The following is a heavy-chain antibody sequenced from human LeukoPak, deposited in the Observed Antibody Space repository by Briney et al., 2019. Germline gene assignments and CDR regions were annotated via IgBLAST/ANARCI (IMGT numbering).Heavy chain of an antibody. Sequence: GGSLRLSCAAYGLTFNTYWMNWVRQAPGKGLEWVANTSPDGNEKYYANFVKGRFSIFRDNANSILYLQMNSLRGEDTAVYYCLPGKGYWGQGTLVTVSS. V-gene: IGHV3-7*01. CDR3: LPGKGY. D-gene: IGHD4-23*01. CDR1: GLTFNTYW. J-gene: IGHJ4*02. CDR2: TSPDGNEK.